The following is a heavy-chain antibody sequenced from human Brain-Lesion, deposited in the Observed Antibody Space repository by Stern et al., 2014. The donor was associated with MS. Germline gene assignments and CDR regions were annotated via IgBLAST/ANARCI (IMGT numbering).Heavy chain of an antibody. CDR1: GFTFSNYW. CDR3: ARGERWFDS. CDR2: VNNDGRRT. J-gene: IGHJ5*01. Sequence: EVQLEESGGGLVQPGGSLRLSCAASGFTFSNYWMHWVRQATGKGLVWVSRVNNDGRRTSYADSVKGRFTMSRDNAKNTLYLQMNSLRVEDTAIYYCARGERWFDSWGQGTLVTVSS. V-gene: IGHV3-74*02. D-gene: IGHD3-10*01.